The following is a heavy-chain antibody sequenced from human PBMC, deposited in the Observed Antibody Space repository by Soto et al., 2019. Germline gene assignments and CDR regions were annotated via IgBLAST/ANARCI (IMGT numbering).Heavy chain of an antibody. CDR2: ISAYNGNT. D-gene: IGHD2-15*01. CDR1: GYTFTSYG. CDR3: ARGDLGYCSGGSCYTPFDL. J-gene: IGHJ2*01. V-gene: IGHV1-18*01. Sequence: QVQLVQSGAEVKKPGASVKVSCKASGYTFTSYGISWVRQAPGQGLEWMGWISAYNGNTNYAQKLQGRVTMTTDTFTSTAYLELRSLRSDDTGVYYCARGDLGYCSGGSCYTPFDLWGRGTLVTVSS.